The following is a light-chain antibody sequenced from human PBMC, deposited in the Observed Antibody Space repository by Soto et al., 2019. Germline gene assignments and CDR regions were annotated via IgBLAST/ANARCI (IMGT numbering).Light chain of an antibody. CDR1: QSIRTY. CDR3: QDTSSPPGP. J-gene: IGKJ1*01. CDR2: DAS. V-gene: IGKV1-39*01. Sequence: QSPVAVSAKKGDRVTITCRASQSIRTYLDWYQQKPGKAPKLLIYDASSLQSGVPSRFSGSGSGTKFTLTISSLQPEDFAPYYCQDTSSPPGPFGQRTMAAI.